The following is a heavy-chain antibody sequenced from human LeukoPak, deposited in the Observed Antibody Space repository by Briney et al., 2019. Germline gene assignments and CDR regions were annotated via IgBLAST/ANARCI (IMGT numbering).Heavy chain of an antibody. Sequence: GGSLRLSCAASGFTFSSYWMSWVRQAPGKGLEWVANIKQDGSEKYYVDSVKGRFTISRDNAKNSLYLQMNSLRAEDTAVYYCARSYYDSSGDYYYYYGMDVWGQGTTVTVSS. D-gene: IGHD3-22*01. CDR1: GFTFSSYW. V-gene: IGHV3-7*03. CDR2: IKQDGSEK. CDR3: ARSYYDSSGDYYYYYGMDV. J-gene: IGHJ6*02.